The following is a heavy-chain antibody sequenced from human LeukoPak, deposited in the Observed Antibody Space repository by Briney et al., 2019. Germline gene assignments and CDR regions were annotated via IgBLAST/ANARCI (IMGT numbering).Heavy chain of an antibody. CDR1: GFTFSSYN. V-gene: IGHV3-21*01. CDR3: ARDEPLVEDYFDY. J-gene: IGHJ4*02. CDR2: ISSSSSYI. D-gene: IGHD6-6*01. Sequence: GGSLRLSCAASGFTFSSYNMNWVRQAPGKGLEWVSSISSSSSYIYYADSVKGRFTISRDNAKNSLYLQMISLRAEDTAVYYCARDEPLVEDYFDYWGQGTLVTVSS.